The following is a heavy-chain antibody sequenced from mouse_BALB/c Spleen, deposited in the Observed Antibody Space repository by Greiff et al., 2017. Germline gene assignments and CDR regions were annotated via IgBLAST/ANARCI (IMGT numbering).Heavy chain of an antibody. V-gene: IGHV5-6-3*01. CDR3: AREGRCFDY. D-gene: IGHD3-3*01. CDR2: INSNGGST. CDR1: GYTFSSYG. J-gene: IGHJ2*01. Sequence: EVKLVESGGGLVQPGGSLKLSCAASGYTFSSYGMSWVRQTPDKRLELVATINSNGGSTYYPDSVKGRFTISRDNAKNTLYMQMSSLKSEDTAMYYCAREGRCFDYWGQGTTLTVSS.